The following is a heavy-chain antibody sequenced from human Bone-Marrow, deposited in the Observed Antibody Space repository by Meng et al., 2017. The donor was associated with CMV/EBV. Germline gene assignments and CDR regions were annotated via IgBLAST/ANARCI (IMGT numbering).Heavy chain of an antibody. V-gene: IGHV1-69*05. D-gene: IGHD6-6*01. CDR1: GGTFSSYA. Sequence: SVKVSCKASGGTFSSYAISWVRQAPGQGLEWMGGIIPIFGTANYAQKFQGRVTITTDESTSTAYMELSSLRSEDTAVYYCARTRGEAAREGDYWGQGTLVTVSS. CDR3: ARTRGEAAREGDY. CDR2: IIPIFGTA. J-gene: IGHJ4*02.